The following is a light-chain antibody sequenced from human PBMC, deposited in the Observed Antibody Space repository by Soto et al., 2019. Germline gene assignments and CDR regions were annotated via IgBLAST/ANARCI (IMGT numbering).Light chain of an antibody. Sequence: QAVVTQPPSVSAAPRQRVTISCSGSSSNIGNNAVSWYQQLPGKAPKLLIYYDDLRPSGVSARFSGSKSGTSASLAISGLQSGDDAHYYCAAWDGSLNGYVFGTGTKLTVL. CDR3: AAWDGSLNGYV. V-gene: IGLV1-36*01. CDR2: YDD. CDR1: SSNIGNNA. J-gene: IGLJ1*01.